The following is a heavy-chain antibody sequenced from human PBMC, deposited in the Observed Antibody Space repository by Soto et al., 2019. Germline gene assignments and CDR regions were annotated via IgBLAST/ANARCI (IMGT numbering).Heavy chain of an antibody. V-gene: IGHV4-34*01. Sequence: SETLSLNCAVYGGSFSGYYWSWISKTPGKGMEWIGEINHSGSTNYNQSLKSRVTISVDTSKNQFSLKLSSVTAADTAVYYCARAPRLRFLEWPSRYAYYYYGMDVWGQGTTVTVSS. J-gene: IGHJ6*02. CDR3: ARAPRLRFLEWPSRYAYYYYGMDV. CDR1: GGSFSGYY. D-gene: IGHD3-3*01. CDR2: INHSGST.